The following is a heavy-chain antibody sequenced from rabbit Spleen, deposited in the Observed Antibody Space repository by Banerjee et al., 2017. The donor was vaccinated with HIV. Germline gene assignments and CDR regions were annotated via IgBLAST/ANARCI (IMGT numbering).Heavy chain of an antibody. Sequence: EESGGGLVQPEESLTLTCKVSGFTLSTYWICWVRQASGKGLEWIGCFYGGDTAINDYATWAEGRLTISKTSSTTVTLQMTGLTAADTATYLCARCNDGGGYYLNLWGQGTLVTVS. J-gene: IGHJ4*01. V-gene: IGHV1S45*01. CDR2: FYGGDTAIN. D-gene: IGHD1-1*01. CDR1: GFTLSTYW. CDR3: ARCNDGGGYYLNL.